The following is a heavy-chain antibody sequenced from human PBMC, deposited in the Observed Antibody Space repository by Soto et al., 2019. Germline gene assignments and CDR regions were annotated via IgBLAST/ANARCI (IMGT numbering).Heavy chain of an antibody. V-gene: IGHV3-64D*08. CDR2: ISSNGGST. CDR1: GFTFSSYA. CDR3: VKTRAILRYFDWTTSFDY. J-gene: IGHJ4*02. D-gene: IGHD3-9*01. Sequence: PGGSLRLSCSASGFTFSSYAMHWVRQAPGKGLEYVSAISSNGGSTYYADSVKGRFTISRDNSKNTLYLQMSSLRAEDTAVYYCVKTRAILRYFDWTTSFDYWGQGTLVTVSS.